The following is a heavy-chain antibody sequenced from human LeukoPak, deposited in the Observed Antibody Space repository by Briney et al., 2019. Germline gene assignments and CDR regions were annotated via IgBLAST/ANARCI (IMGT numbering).Heavy chain of an antibody. CDR1: GGSFDTHY. CDR2: IHSSGNT. Sequence: SETLSLTCTVSGGSFDTHYWNWLRQPAGEGLEWIGRIHSSGNTEYNPSLKSRVTVSVDTSKNQFSLKLTSVTAADTAVYYCAREDWYGNYPDYFDYWGQGTQVTVSS. D-gene: IGHD4-11*01. CDR3: AREDWYGNYPDYFDY. J-gene: IGHJ4*02. V-gene: IGHV4-4*07.